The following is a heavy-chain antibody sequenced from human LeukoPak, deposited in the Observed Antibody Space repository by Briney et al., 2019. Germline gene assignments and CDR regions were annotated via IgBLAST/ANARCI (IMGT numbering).Heavy chain of an antibody. CDR3: ARDSVGDLLDY. CDR2: IDSGGITI. V-gene: IGHV3-48*03. J-gene: IGHJ4*02. D-gene: IGHD4-17*01. Sequence: GGSLRLSCEGSGFPFSSYEMNWLRQAPGKGLEWVSHIDSGGITIYYADSVKGRFTISRDNAKNSIYLQMDSLRFEDTAIYYCARDSVGDLLDYWGQGTPVTVSS. CDR1: GFPFSSYE.